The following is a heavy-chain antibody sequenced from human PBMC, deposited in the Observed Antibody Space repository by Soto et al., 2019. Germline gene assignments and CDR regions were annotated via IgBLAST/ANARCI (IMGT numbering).Heavy chain of an antibody. V-gene: IGHV3-15*07. J-gene: IGHJ4*02. D-gene: IGHD4-17*01. CDR1: GFTFSNAW. CDR2: IKRKTDGGTS. CDR3: ATVFSEDYGDYEYDY. Sequence: GGSLRLSCAASGFTFSNAWMNWVRQAPGKGLEWVGRIKRKTDGGTSGYAETVKGRFTISRDDSKNKLYLQMNSLKTEDTDVYYCATVFSEDYGDYEYDYWGQGTLVTVSS.